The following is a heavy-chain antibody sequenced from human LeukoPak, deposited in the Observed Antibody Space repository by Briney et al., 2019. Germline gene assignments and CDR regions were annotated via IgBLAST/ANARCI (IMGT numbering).Heavy chain of an antibody. CDR3: ASGYCSGGSCYRPPFQH. D-gene: IGHD2-15*01. CDR2: IYYSGST. CDR1: GGSISSYY. V-gene: IGHV4-59*01. Sequence: PSETLSLTCTVSGGSISSYYWSWIRQPPGKGLEWIGYIYYSGSTNYNPSLKSRVTISVDTSKNQFSLKLSSVTAADTAVYYCASGYCSGGSCYRPPFQHWGQGTLVTVSS. J-gene: IGHJ1*01.